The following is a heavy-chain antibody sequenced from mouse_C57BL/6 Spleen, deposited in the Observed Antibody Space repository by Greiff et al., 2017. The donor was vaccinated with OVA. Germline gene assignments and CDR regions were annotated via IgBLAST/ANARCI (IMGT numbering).Heavy chain of an antibody. CDR1: GFTFSSYA. J-gene: IGHJ2*01. Sequence: EVQGVESGGGLVKPGGSLKLSCAASGFTFSSYAMSWVRQTPEKRLEWVATISDGGSYTYYPDNVKGRFTISRDNAKNNLYLQMSHLKSEDTAMYYCARDRLPFDYWGQGTTLTVSS. CDR3: ARDRLPFDY. V-gene: IGHV5-4*01. CDR2: ISDGGSYT.